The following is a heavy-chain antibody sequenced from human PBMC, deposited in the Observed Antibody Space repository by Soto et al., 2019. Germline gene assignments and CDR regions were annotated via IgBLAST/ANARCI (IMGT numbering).Heavy chain of an antibody. Sequence: QVQLQESGPGLVKPSETLSLTCTVSGGSISSYYWSWIRQPPVKGLEWIGYIYYSGSTNYNPSLKSRVTIAVYTSKNQFSLKLSSVTAADTAVYYCARHVRLVPGQELQHWGQGTLVTVSS. CDR2: IYYSGST. V-gene: IGHV4-59*08. CDR1: GGSISSYY. D-gene: IGHD6-6*01. J-gene: IGHJ1*01. CDR3: ARHVRLVPGQELQH.